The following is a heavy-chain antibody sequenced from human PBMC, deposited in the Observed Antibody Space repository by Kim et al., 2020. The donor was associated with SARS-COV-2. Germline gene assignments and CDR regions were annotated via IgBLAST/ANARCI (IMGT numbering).Heavy chain of an antibody. CDR1: GGSISSSSYY. Sequence: SETLSLTCTVSGGSISSSSYYWGWIRQPPGKGLEWIGSIYYSGSTYYNPSLKSRVTISVDTSKNQFSLKLSSVTAADTAVYYCARGDLYYDFWSGYYIDAFDIWGQGTMVTVSS. CDR3: ARGDLYYDFWSGYYIDAFDI. D-gene: IGHD3-3*01. CDR2: IYYSGST. J-gene: IGHJ3*02. V-gene: IGHV4-39*01.